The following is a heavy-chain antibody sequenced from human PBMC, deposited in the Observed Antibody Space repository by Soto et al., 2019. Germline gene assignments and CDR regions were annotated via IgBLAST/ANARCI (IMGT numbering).Heavy chain of an antibody. CDR2: MHHTQGT. Sequence: PSETLSLTCSGSGASISSYYWTWIRQPPGGGLEWIGYMHHTQGTNDNPSLRGRVHMSIDTSMNQFSLRLTSVTAADTAVYYCARVPFVGYFDWLDPWGHGTLVTVSS. V-gene: IGHV4-59*01. CDR1: GASISSYY. J-gene: IGHJ5*02. CDR3: ARVPFVGYFDWLDP. D-gene: IGHD3-9*01.